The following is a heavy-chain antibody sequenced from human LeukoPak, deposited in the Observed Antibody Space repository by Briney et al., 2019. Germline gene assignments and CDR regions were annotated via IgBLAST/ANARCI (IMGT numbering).Heavy chain of an antibody. CDR2: INAGNGNT. CDR3: ARARYETRIWPKSRYDYYHYMDV. D-gene: IGHD3-3*01. Sequence: GASVKVSCKASGYTFTSYAMHWVRQAPGQRLEWMGWINAGNGNTKYSQEFQGRVTITRDTSASTAYMELSSLRSEDTAVYYCARARYETRIWPKSRYDYYHYMDVWGKGTTVTVSS. CDR1: GYTFTSYA. V-gene: IGHV1-3*03. J-gene: IGHJ6*03.